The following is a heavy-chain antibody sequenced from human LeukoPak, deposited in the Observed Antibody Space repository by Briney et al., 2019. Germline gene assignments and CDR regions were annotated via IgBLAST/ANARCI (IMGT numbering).Heavy chain of an antibody. V-gene: IGHV3-53*01. D-gene: IGHD2/OR15-2a*01. CDR3: ARRLYIVRGAFDI. J-gene: IGHJ3*02. CDR2: IYSGGTT. Sequence: AGSLRLSCAASGFTFSTYAMSWVRQAPGKGLEWVSLIYSGGTTYYADSVKGRFTISRDNSKNTVHLQMNNLRAEDTAMYFCARRLYIVRGAFDIWGQGTMVTVSS. CDR1: GFTFSTYA.